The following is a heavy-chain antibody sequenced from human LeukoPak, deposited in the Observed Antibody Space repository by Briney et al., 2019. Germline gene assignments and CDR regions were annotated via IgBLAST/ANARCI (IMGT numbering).Heavy chain of an antibody. V-gene: IGHV1-2*02. CDR2: ISPKSGDT. CDR3: ARESACGTTNCLAPADWLDP. Sequence: ASVKVSCKASGYTFTGYYMHWVRRAPGQGLEWMGWISPKSGDTDIAQKFQGRVTLTRDTSIATSYMEVDSLTSDDTAVYYCARESACGTTNCLAPADWLDPCGQGTLVIVSS. CDR1: GYTFTGYY. D-gene: IGHD2-2*01. J-gene: IGHJ5*02.